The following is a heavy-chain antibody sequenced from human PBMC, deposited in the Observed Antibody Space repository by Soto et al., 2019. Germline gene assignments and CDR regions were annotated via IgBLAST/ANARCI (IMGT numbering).Heavy chain of an antibody. D-gene: IGHD4-4*01. CDR1: GFSFSRSW. Sequence: PGGSLRLSCAASGFSFSRSWMHWVRQAPGKGLVWVSRINSDGSSTSYADSVKGRFTISRDNAKNTLYLQMNSLRAEDTAVYYCARDWDAYSIDYWGQGTLVTVSS. V-gene: IGHV3-74*01. CDR3: ARDWDAYSIDY. CDR2: INSDGSST. J-gene: IGHJ4*02.